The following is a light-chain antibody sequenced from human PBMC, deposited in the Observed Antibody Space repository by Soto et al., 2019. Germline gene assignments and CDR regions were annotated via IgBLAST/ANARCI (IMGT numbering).Light chain of an antibody. CDR1: QSVSIH. CDR2: DTS. J-gene: IGKJ5*01. Sequence: ETVMTQSPGTLSVSLGERATLSCRASQSVSIHLAWYQQKPGQAPRLLIYDTSTRATGIPARCSGSGSGTEFTLTISSLQSEDFAVYYCQQYSNWPPFTFGQGTRLEI. CDR3: QQYSNWPPFT. V-gene: IGKV3-15*01.